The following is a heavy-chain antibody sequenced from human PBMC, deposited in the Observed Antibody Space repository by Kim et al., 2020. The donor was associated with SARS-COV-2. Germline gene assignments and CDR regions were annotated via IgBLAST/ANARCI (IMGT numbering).Heavy chain of an antibody. Sequence: SETLSLTCAVYGGSFSGYYWSWIRQPPGKGLEWIGEINHSGSTNYNPSLKSRVSILVDTSKNQFSLKLSSVTAADTAVYYCASTYYDFRDYYYYHGMDV. V-gene: IGHV4-34*01. J-gene: IGHJ6*01. CDR1: GGSFSGYY. CDR3: ASTYYDFRDYYYYHGMDV. CDR2: INHSGST. D-gene: IGHD3-3*01.